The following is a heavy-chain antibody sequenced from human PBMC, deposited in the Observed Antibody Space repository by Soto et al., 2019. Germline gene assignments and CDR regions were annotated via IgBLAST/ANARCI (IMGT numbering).Heavy chain of an antibody. CDR1: GFTFSSYA. V-gene: IGHV3-23*01. J-gene: IGHJ5*02. CDR2: ISGSGGST. Sequence: EVQLLESGGGLVQPGGSLRLSCAASGFTFSSYAMSWVRQAPGKGLEWVSAISGSGGSTYYADSVKGRFTISRDNSKNTLYLQMNSLRAEDTAVYYCATPPSSYSSSPLWFDPWGQGTLVTVSS. D-gene: IGHD6-6*01. CDR3: ATPPSSYSSSPLWFDP.